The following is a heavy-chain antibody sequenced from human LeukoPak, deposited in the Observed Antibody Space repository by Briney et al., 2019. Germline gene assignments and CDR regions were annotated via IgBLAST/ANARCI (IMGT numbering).Heavy chain of an antibody. CDR2: IIPIFGTA. CDR3: ARAQALFPILEDNFAMDV. CDR1: GGTFSSYA. Sequence: SVKVSCKASGGTFSSYAISWVRQAPGQGLEWMGGIIPIFGTANYAQKFQGRVTITADESTSTAYMELSSLRSEDTAIYYCARAQALFPILEDNFAMDVWGQGTTVIVSS. V-gene: IGHV1-69*13. D-gene: IGHD2-15*01. J-gene: IGHJ6*02.